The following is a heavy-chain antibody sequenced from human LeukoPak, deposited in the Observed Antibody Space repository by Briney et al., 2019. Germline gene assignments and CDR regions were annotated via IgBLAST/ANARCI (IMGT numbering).Heavy chain of an antibody. CDR3: ASGQIDSEWLYFTS. V-gene: IGHV3-23*01. CDR2: IRAGGSRT. Sequence: GGSLRLSCAASGFTFSNDWMSWVRQAPGKGLEWVSDIRAGGSRTYYADSVKGRFTISRDNAKNSLYLQMSSLRAEDTAVYYCASGQIDSEWLYFTSWGQEPWSPSPQ. CDR1: GFTFSNDW. J-gene: IGHJ4*01. D-gene: IGHD5-12*01.